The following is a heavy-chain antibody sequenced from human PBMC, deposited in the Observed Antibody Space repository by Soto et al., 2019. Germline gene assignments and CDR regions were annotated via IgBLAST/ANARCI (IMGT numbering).Heavy chain of an antibody. Sequence: QVQLVQSGAEMKKPGASVKLSCKPSGINYNTYVIHWVRQAPGQGLEWMGWINAGNGDTRYSQNFQGRVTLTRDTSASTVYMDLDSLKSEDTGVYYCARAISGYVTWGQGTLVTVSS. CDR1: GINYNTYV. D-gene: IGHD5-12*01. V-gene: IGHV1-3*01. J-gene: IGHJ4*02. CDR3: ARAISGYVT. CDR2: INAGNGDT.